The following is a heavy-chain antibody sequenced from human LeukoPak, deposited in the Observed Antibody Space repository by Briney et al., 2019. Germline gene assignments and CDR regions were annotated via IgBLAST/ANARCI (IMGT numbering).Heavy chain of an antibody. CDR2: ISYDGSNK. D-gene: IGHD2-2*01. J-gene: IGHJ4*02. CDR1: GFTFSSYA. V-gene: IGHV3-30*04. CDR3: AREGCSSTSCLDY. Sequence: GGSLRLSCAASGFTFSSYAMHWVRQAPGKGLEWVAVISYDGSNKYYADPVRGRFTISRDNSKNTLYLQMNSLRAEDTAVYYCAREGCSSTSCLDYWGQGTLVTVSS.